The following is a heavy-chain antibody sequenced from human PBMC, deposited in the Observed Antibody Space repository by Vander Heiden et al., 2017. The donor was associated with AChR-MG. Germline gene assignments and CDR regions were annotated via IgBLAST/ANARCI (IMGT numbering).Heavy chain of an antibody. V-gene: IGHV3-74*01. CDR2: VDTGGSTT. Sequence: EVQLVESGAGLVQPGGSLRLSCAASGLTFSNFWIHWVRQAPGKGLVWVGFVDTGGSTTTYADSVRGRFTISRDNAKNTLYLQMNSLSAEDTAVYYCARGGDGAIDYWGQGALVTVSS. J-gene: IGHJ4*02. CDR1: GLTFSNFW. CDR3: ARGGDGAIDY. D-gene: IGHD3-10*01.